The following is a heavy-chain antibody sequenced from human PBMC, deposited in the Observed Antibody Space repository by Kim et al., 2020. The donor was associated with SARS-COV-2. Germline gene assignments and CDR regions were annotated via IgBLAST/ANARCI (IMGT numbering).Heavy chain of an antibody. D-gene: IGHD6-13*01. CDR2: ISYDESNK. V-gene: IGHV3-30-3*01. J-gene: IGHJ4*02. CDR3: ASLHIAGDDFVY. Sequence: GGSLRLSCAASGFTFTDYVIYWVRQAPGKGLEWLAVISYDESNKYYADSVQGRFTVSRDSSRNTVYLQMNSLRPEDTAIYYCASLHIAGDDFVYWGQGSLVTVSS. CDR1: GFTFTDYV.